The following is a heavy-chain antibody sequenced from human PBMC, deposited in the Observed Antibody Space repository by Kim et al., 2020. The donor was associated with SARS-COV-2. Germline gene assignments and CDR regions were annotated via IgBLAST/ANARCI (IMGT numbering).Heavy chain of an antibody. Sequence: SETLSLTCTVSGGSISSHYWSWVRQPAGKGLEWVGRILTGGHTNYNASLKSRLTMSLDTSRNQFFLSLSSVTAADTAVYFCASAGSGYDQHYYGMEVWG. CDR1: GGSISSHY. CDR3: ASAGSGYDQHYYGMEV. CDR2: ILTGGHT. V-gene: IGHV4-4*07. J-gene: IGHJ6*02. D-gene: IGHD5-12*01.